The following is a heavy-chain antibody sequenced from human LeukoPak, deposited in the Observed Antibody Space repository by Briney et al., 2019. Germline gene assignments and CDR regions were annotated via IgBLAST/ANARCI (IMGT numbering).Heavy chain of an antibody. CDR3: ATRYYDILTGYYKGAFDI. V-gene: IGHV1-24*01. D-gene: IGHD3-9*01. CDR1: GYTLTELS. J-gene: IGHJ3*02. CDR2: FDPEDGET. Sequence: GASVKVSCKVSGYTLTELSMHWVRQAPGKGLEWMGGFDPEDGETIYAQKFQGRVTMTEDTSTDTAYMELSSLRSEDTAVYYCATRYYDILTGYYKGAFDIWGQGTMVTVSS.